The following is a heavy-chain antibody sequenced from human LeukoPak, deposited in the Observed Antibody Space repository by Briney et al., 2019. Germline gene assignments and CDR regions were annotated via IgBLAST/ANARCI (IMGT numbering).Heavy chain of an antibody. CDR2: IYYSGST. Sequence: SETLSLTCTVSGGSISSSSYYWGWLRQPPGKGLEWLGSIYYSGSTYYNPSLKSRVTISVDTSKNQFSLKLSSVTAADTAVYYCASWGGYSYGSPFDYWGQGTLVTVSS. V-gene: IGHV4-39*01. CDR3: ASWGGYSYGSPFDY. CDR1: GGSISSSSYY. D-gene: IGHD5-18*01. J-gene: IGHJ4*02.